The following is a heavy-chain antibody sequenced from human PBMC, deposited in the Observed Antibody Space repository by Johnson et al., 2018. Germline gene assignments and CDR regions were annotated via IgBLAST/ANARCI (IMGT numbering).Heavy chain of an antibody. CDR1: GGSISSYY. Sequence: QVQLQESGPGLVKPSETLSLTCTVSGGSISSYYWSWIRQPPGKGLEWIGYIYTSGSTNYNPSLKSRVTMSVDTSKNQFSLKLSSVTAGDTAVYYCARDSVQYYYGSGSQRGGMDVGGQGTTVTVSS. CDR2: IYTSGST. D-gene: IGHD3-10*01. V-gene: IGHV4-4*08. J-gene: IGHJ6*02. CDR3: ARDSVQYYYGSGSQRGGMDV.